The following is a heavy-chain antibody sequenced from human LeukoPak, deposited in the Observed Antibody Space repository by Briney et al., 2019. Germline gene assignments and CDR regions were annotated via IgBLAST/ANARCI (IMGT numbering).Heavy chain of an antibody. CDR1: GFTFSSYA. Sequence: GGSLRLSCAASGFTFSSYAMSWVRQAPGKGLEGVSAISGSGGSTYYADSVKGRFTISRDNSKNTLYLQMNSLRAEDTAVYYCAKPLRYFDWLFHLWGQGTLVTVSS. D-gene: IGHD3-9*01. CDR3: AKPLRYFDWLFHL. J-gene: IGHJ5*02. CDR2: ISGSGGST. V-gene: IGHV3-23*01.